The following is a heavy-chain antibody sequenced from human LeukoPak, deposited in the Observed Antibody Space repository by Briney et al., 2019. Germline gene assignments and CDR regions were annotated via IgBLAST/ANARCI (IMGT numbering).Heavy chain of an antibody. Sequence: SETLSLTCTVSGASISTSSYYWAWIRQPPGKGLEWIGTIYYIGNTFYNPSLKSRVTISVDTSRNQFSLKLNSVTAADTAVYYCARRPRGYFDYWGQGILVTVSS. D-gene: IGHD1-26*01. CDR3: ARRPRGYFDY. CDR1: GASISTSSYY. V-gene: IGHV4-39*01. CDR2: IYYIGNT. J-gene: IGHJ4*02.